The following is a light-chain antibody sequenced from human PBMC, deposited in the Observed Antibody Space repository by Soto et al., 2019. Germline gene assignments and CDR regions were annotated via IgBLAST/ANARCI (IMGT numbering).Light chain of an antibody. V-gene: IGLV2-14*01. Sequence: QSVLTQPASVSGSPGQSITISCTGTSSEVGGYNYVSWYQQHPGKAPKLMIYDVSNRPSGVSNRFSGSKSGNTASLTISGLQAEDEADYYCSSYTSSSTLVGFGTGTKVTVL. CDR1: SSEVGGYNY. CDR2: DVS. CDR3: SSYTSSSTLVG. J-gene: IGLJ1*01.